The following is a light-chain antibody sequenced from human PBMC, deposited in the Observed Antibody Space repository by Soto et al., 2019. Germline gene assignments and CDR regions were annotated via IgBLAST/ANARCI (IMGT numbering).Light chain of an antibody. CDR1: QGISSY. J-gene: IGKJ4*01. CDR2: AAS. V-gene: IGKV1-9*01. Sequence: DIQLTQSPSFLSASVGDRVTITCRASQGISSYLAWYQQKPGKAPKLLIYAASTLQSGVQSRFSGSGSGTELTLTINSLQPEDFATYYCQQLNSYPFTFGGGTKVEIK. CDR3: QQLNSYPFT.